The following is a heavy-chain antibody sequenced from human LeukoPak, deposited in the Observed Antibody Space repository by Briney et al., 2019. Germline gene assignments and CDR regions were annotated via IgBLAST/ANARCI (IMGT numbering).Heavy chain of an antibody. CDR1: GYTFTSYA. D-gene: IGHD5-24*01. CDR3: ARDMGVEMATIWAGDY. V-gene: IGHV1-2*02. CDR2: INPNSGGT. Sequence: ASVKVSCKASGYTFTSYAMNWVRQAPGQGLEWMGWINPNSGGTNYAQKFQGRVTMTRDTSISTAYMELSRLRSDDTAVYYCARDMGVEMATIWAGDYWGQGTLVTVSS. J-gene: IGHJ4*02.